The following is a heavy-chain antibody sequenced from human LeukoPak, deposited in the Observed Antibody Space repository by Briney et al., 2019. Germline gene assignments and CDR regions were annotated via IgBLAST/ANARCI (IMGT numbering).Heavy chain of an antibody. V-gene: IGHV1-2*02. Sequence: ASVKVSCKASAYTFTGSFMHWVRQAPGQGLEWMGLINPKTGGTHYAQKFQGRVTLTRDTSISTAFMELSRLTSDDAAVYYCARDARLGVVVEDYVYYMDVWGKGTTVTVSS. CDR1: AYTFTGSF. J-gene: IGHJ6*03. CDR3: ARDARLGVVVEDYVYYMDV. D-gene: IGHD3-22*01. CDR2: INPKTGGT.